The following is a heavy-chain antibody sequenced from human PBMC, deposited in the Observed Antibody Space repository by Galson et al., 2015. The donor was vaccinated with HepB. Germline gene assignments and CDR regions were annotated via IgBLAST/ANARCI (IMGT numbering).Heavy chain of an antibody. J-gene: IGHJ5*02. CDR3: AKDLLAGGNSFWFDP. Sequence: SLRLSCAASGFTFSNYGMHWVRQAPGKGLEWVAVISYDGSNNYYADSVKGRFTISRDNSKNTLYLQMNSLRAEDTAVYYCAKDLLAGGNSFWFDPWGQGTLVTVSS. V-gene: IGHV3-30*18. CDR1: GFTFSNYG. D-gene: IGHD4-23*01. CDR2: ISYDGSNN.